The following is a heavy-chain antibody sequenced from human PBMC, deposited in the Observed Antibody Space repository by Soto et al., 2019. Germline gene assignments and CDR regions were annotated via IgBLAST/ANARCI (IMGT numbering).Heavy chain of an antibody. Sequence: PSETLSLTCTVSGGSISNYYWSWIRQHPGKGLEWIGYIYYSGSTYYNPSLKSRVTISVDTSKNQFSLKLSSVTAADTAVYYCAREGHYCGGDCYHWGQGTLVTSPQ. CDR2: IYYSGST. V-gene: IGHV4-31*03. D-gene: IGHD2-21*02. CDR3: AREGHYCGGDCYH. CDR1: GGSISNYY. J-gene: IGHJ4*02.